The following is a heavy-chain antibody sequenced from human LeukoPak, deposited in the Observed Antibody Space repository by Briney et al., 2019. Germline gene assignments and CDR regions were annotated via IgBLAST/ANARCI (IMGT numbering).Heavy chain of an antibody. CDR1: GFTFSSYA. CDR2: ISSVGST. Sequence: GGSLRLSCAASGFTFSSYAMSWVRQAPGKGLEWVSLISSVGSTYYADSVKGRFTISRDNSKNTLYLQMNSLRAEDTAVYYCAKSLWANYYDSSGYYFSFGYWGQGTLVTVSS. D-gene: IGHD3-22*01. J-gene: IGHJ4*02. V-gene: IGHV3-23*03. CDR3: AKSLWANYYDSSGYYFSFGY.